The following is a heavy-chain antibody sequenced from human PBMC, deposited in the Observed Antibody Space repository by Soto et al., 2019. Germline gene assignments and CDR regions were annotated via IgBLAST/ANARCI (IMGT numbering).Heavy chain of an antibody. CDR1: GFTFTTYG. Sequence: QVQLVDSGGGVVQPGRSLRLSCAASGFTFTTYGMHWVRRAPGKGLEWVAVISYDGSHAYYADSVKGRFTISRDNSKNTLYLQINSLRAEDTAVHYCAKERTYSVASGFDYWGRGTLVTVSS. CDR3: AKERTYSVASGFDY. J-gene: IGHJ4*02. CDR2: ISYDGSHA. D-gene: IGHD1-26*01. V-gene: IGHV3-30*18.